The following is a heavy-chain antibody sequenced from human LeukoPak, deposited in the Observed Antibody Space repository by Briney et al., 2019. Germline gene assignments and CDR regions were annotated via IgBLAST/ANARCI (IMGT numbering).Heavy chain of an antibody. CDR3: ARVTTDGVEHKSIAAAWGIYYYYMDV. Sequence: GASVKVSCKASGYTFTGYYMHWVRQAPGQGLEWMGWINPNSGGTNYAQKFQGRVTMTRDTSISTAYMELSRLRSDDTAVYYCARVTTDGVEHKSIAAAWGIYYYYMDVWGKGTTVTVSS. V-gene: IGHV1-2*02. D-gene: IGHD6-13*01. CDR1: GYTFTGYY. CDR2: INPNSGGT. J-gene: IGHJ6*03.